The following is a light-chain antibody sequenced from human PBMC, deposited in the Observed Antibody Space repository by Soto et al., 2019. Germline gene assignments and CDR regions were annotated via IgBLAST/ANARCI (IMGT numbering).Light chain of an antibody. CDR1: SSDVGIYNY. CDR3: CSYAGSYTFGV. CDR2: DVN. V-gene: IGLV2-11*01. Sequence: QSALTQPRSVSGSPGQSVTISCTGTSSDVGIYNYVSWYQQHPGKAPKFMIYDVNKRPSGVPDRFSGSKSGNTASLTISGLQAEDEADYYCCSYAGSYTFGVFGGGTKVTVL. J-gene: IGLJ3*02.